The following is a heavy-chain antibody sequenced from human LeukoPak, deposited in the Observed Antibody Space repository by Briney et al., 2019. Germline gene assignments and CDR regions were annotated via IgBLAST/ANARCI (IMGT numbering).Heavy chain of an antibody. V-gene: IGHV3-64*01. D-gene: IGHD1-26*01. Sequence: GGSLRLSCAASGFIFSSYAMHWVRQAPGKGLEYVSATSGNGVSTDYANSVKGRFTISRDNSKNTLYLQMGSLRAEDMAVYYCARRPDSGSYYVDYWGQGTLVTVSS. CDR3: ARRPDSGSYYVDY. J-gene: IGHJ4*02. CDR2: TSGNGVST. CDR1: GFIFSSYA.